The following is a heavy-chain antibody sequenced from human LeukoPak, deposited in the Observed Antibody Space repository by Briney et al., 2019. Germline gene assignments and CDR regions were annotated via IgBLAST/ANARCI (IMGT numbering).Heavy chain of an antibody. V-gene: IGHV1-18*01. CDR2: ISTYNGNT. J-gene: IGHJ4*02. CDR3: ARVGAARNFDY. Sequence: ASVKVSCKASGYTFTTYGISWVRQAPGQGLEWMGWISTYNGNTSYAQNFQGWVTMTRDTSISTAYMELSRLRSDDTAVYYCARVGAARNFDYWGQGTLVTVSS. CDR1: GYTFTTYG. D-gene: IGHD6-6*01.